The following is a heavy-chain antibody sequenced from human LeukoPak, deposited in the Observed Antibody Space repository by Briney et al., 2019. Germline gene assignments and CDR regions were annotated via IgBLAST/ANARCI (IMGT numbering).Heavy chain of an antibody. Sequence: SETLSLTCTTSGGSISNYYWSWIRQSPKKGLEWIGCIFYSGSTNYSPSLKSRVTISVDTSKNRFSLKLTSVTAADTAVYYCARATPHYYYYVDVWGKGTTVTVSS. CDR2: IFYSGST. V-gene: IGHV4-59*01. CDR3: ARATPHYYYYVDV. D-gene: IGHD4-23*01. J-gene: IGHJ6*03. CDR1: GGSISNYY.